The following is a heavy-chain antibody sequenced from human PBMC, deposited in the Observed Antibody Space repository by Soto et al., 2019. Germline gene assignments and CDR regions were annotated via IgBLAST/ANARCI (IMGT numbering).Heavy chain of an antibody. D-gene: IGHD3-10*01. CDR1: GGSISSGGYY. CDR2: IYYSGST. J-gene: IGHJ3*02. V-gene: IGHV4-31*03. CDR3: ARDPGVRGRAFDI. Sequence: PSETLSLTCTVSGGSISSGGYYWSWIRQHPGKGLEWTGYIYYSGSTYYNPSLKSRVTISVDTSKNQFSLKLSSVTAADTAVYYCARDPGVRGRAFDIWGQGTKVTVS.